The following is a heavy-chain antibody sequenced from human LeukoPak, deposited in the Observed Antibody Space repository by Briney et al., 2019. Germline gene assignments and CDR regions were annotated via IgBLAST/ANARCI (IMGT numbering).Heavy chain of an antibody. CDR3: AATTIGWFDP. CDR1: GGSIGSYY. J-gene: IGHJ5*02. Sequence: SSETLSLTCTVSGGSIGSYYWSWIRQPAGKGLEWIGRIYTSGSTNYNPSLKSRVTMSVDTSKNQFSLKLSSVTAADTAMYYCAATTIGWFDPWGQGTLVTVSS. CDR2: IYTSGST. V-gene: IGHV4-4*07. D-gene: IGHD1-26*01.